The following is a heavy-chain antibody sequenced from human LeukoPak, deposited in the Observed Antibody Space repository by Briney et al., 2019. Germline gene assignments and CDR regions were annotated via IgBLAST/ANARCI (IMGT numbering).Heavy chain of an antibody. D-gene: IGHD1-7*01. CDR2: IYYSGST. J-gene: IGHJ4*02. V-gene: IGHV4-31*03. CDR3: ARDKLRTYFDN. CDR1: AASTSSVSYY. Sequence: SQTLSLTCTVSAASTSSVSYYWGWIRHHPGKGLEWIGYIYYSGSTYYNPSLKSRLTISVDTSKNQFSLKLSSVTAADTAVYYCARDKLRTYFDNWGQGTLVTVSS.